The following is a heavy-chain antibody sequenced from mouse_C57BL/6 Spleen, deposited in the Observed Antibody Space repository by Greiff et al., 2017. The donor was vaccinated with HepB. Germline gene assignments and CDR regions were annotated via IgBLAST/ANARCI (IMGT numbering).Heavy chain of an antibody. D-gene: IGHD4-1*01. V-gene: IGHV1-69*01. J-gene: IGHJ2*01. CDR1: GYTFTSYW. CDR3: ARRRTGKGYFDY. Sequence: QVQLQQSGAELVMPGASVKLSCEASGYTFTSYWMHWVKQRPGQGLEWIGEIDPSDSYTNYNQKFKGKSTLTVDKSSSTAYMQLSSLTSEDAAVYYCARRRTGKGYFDYWGQGTTLTVSS. CDR2: IDPSDSYT.